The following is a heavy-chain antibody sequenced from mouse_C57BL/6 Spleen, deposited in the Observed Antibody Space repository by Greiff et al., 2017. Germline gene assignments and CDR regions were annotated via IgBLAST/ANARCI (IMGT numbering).Heavy chain of an antibody. CDR2: IRNKANGYTT. J-gene: IGHJ4*01. V-gene: IGHV7-3*01. CDR3: ARAGRDDAMDY. CDR1: GFTFTDYY. D-gene: IGHD3-1*01. Sequence: EVMLVESGGGLVQPGGSLSLSCAASGFTFTDYYMSWVRQPPGKALEWLGFIRNKANGYTTEYSASVKGRFTISRDNSQSILYLQMNALRAEDSATYYCARAGRDDAMDYWGQGTSVTVSS.